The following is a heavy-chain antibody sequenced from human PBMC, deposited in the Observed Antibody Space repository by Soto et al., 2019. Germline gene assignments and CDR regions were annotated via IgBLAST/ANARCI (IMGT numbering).Heavy chain of an antibody. CDR1: GYSFTIYW. CDR2: IYPGDSDT. J-gene: IGHJ6*02. CDR3: ARTSAAGKYYYGMDV. D-gene: IGHD6-13*01. Sequence: GEALKISCKGSGYSFTIYWIGWVRHMPGKGLEWMGIIYPGDSDTRYSPSFQGQVTISADKSISTAYLQWSSLKASDTAMYYCARTSAAGKYYYGMDVWGQGTTVTVSS. V-gene: IGHV5-51*01.